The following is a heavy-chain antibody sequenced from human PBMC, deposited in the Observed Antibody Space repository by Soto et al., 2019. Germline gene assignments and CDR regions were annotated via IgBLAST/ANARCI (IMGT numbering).Heavy chain of an antibody. CDR2: IIPIFGTA. CDR3: ARASGGSGPRDY. Sequence: QVQLVQSGAEVKKPGSSVKVSCKASGGTFSSYAISWVRQAPGQGLEWMGGIIPIFGTANYSQKFQGRVTITADESTSTPYMELGSMSSEETAVYYCARASGGSGPRDYWGQGTLITFPS. D-gene: IGHD2-15*01. J-gene: IGHJ4*02. V-gene: IGHV1-69*12. CDR1: GGTFSSYA.